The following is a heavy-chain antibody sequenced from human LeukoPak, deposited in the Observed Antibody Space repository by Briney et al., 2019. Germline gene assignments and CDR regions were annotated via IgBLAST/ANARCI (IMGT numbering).Heavy chain of an antibody. Sequence: ASVKVSCKVSGYTLTELSMHWVRQAPGKGLEWMGGFHPEENETVYAQKFQGRVTMTEDTSTDTAYMELSSLRSDDTAVYYCARDGTCSGGSCYSDYYYYYYMDVWGKGTTVTVSS. D-gene: IGHD2-15*01. CDR2: FHPEENET. V-gene: IGHV1-24*01. CDR3: ARDGTCSGGSCYSDYYYYYYMDV. J-gene: IGHJ6*03. CDR1: GYTLTELS.